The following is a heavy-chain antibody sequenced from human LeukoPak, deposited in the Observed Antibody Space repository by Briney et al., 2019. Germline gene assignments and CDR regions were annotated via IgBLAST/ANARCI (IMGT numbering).Heavy chain of an antibody. V-gene: IGHV1-69*05. Sequence: VASVKVSCKASGGTFSSYAISWVRQAPGQGLEWMGGIIPIFGTANYAQKFQGRVTITTDESTSTAYMELSSLRSEDTAVYYCARGGLRFLEWLYYFDYWGQGTLVTVSS. CDR3: ARGGLRFLEWLYYFDY. CDR1: GGTFSSYA. CDR2: IIPIFGTA. J-gene: IGHJ4*02. D-gene: IGHD3-3*01.